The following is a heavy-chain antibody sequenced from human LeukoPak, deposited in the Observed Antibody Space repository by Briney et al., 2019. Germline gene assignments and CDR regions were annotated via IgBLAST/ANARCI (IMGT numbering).Heavy chain of an antibody. D-gene: IGHD3-9*01. CDR2: ISSSSRYL. Sequence: GGSLRLSCAASEFTFSSYSMNWVRQAPGKGLEWVSSISSSSRYLYYADSVKGRFTISRDNAKNSLYLQMNSLRAVDTAVYYCARDHWDILTGYYIDYWGQGTLVTVSS. J-gene: IGHJ4*02. V-gene: IGHV3-21*01. CDR1: EFTFSSYS. CDR3: ARDHWDILTGYYIDY.